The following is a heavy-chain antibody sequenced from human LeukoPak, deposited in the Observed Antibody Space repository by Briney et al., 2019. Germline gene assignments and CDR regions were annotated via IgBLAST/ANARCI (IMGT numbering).Heavy chain of an antibody. CDR3: ARETDSSSWYGSYYYMDV. Sequence: SVKVSCKASGGTFSSYAISWVRQAPGQGLEWMGGIIPIFGTANYAQKFQRRVTITADKSTSTAYMKLSSLRSEDTAVYYCARETDSSSWYGSYYYMDVWGKGTTVTVSS. J-gene: IGHJ6*03. CDR2: IIPIFGTA. V-gene: IGHV1-69*06. D-gene: IGHD6-13*01. CDR1: GGTFSSYA.